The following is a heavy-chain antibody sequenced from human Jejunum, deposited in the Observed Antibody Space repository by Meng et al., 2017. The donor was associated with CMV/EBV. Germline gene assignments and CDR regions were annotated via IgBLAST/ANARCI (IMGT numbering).Heavy chain of an antibody. Sequence: CGPSLVRPAETPPLPCAVYGGCFSCYYWNGSSQPPGKGLEWIGEINHSGTTNYTPSLKSRVTISVDTSKNQFSLKLSSVTAADTAVYYCAVDIVPAMGPGTPLTTNYWGQGTLVTVSS. CDR1: GGCFSCYY. D-gene: IGHD5-12*01. CDR3: AVDIVPAMGPGTPLTTNY. V-gene: IGHV4-34*01. J-gene: IGHJ4*02. CDR2: INHSGTT.